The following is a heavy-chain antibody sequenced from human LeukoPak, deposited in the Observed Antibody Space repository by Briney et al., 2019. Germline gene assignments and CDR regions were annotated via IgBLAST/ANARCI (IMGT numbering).Heavy chain of an antibody. J-gene: IGHJ4*02. D-gene: IGHD4-23*01. CDR3: TRDTYGGDY. CDR1: GGSISSYY. Sequence: ASETLSLTCTVSGGSISSYYWSWIRQPPRKGLEWIGYIYHSGSTNYNPSLKSRVTISVDTSKNQISLKLSSVTAADTAVYYCTRDTYGGDYWGQGTLVTVSS. V-gene: IGHV4-59*01. CDR2: IYHSGST.